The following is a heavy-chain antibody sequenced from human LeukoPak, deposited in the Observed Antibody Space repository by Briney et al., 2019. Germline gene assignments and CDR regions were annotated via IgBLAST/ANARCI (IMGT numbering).Heavy chain of an antibody. D-gene: IGHD3-22*01. CDR3: AKPAGSHYYDSSGYYFDY. CDR2: ISTSGGGT. Sequence: GGSLRLSCAASGFTFSSYPLSWVRQAPGKGLEWVSAISTSGGGTYFTDSVKGRFTISRDNSKNTLYLQMNSLRADDTAVYYCAKPAGSHYYDSSGYYFDYWGQGTLVTVSS. CDR1: GFTFSSYP. J-gene: IGHJ4*02. V-gene: IGHV3-23*01.